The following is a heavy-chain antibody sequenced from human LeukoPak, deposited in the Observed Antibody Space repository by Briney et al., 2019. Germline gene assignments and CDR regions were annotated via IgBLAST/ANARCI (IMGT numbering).Heavy chain of an antibody. Sequence: ASVKVSCKASGGTFSSYAISWVRQAPGQGLEWMGGIIPIFGTANYAQKFQGRVTITAGESTSTAYMELSSLRSEDTAVYYCARDYGDNNWFDPWGQGTLVTVSS. CDR2: IIPIFGTA. V-gene: IGHV1-69*13. CDR3: ARDYGDNNWFDP. D-gene: IGHD4-17*01. CDR1: GGTFSSYA. J-gene: IGHJ5*02.